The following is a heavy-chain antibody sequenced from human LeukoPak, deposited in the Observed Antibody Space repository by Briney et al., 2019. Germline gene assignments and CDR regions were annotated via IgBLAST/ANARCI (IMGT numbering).Heavy chain of an antibody. D-gene: IGHD1-26*01. V-gene: IGHV3-33*01. J-gene: IGHJ4*02. Sequence: PGGSLRLSCAASGITFSSHGMHCVRQAPGKGLEWVAIIWYDGSNKYYADSVKGRFTISRDNSKNTLFLQMDSLSAEDTAVYYCATGGSYYPDYWGQGTLVTVSS. CDR3: ATGGSYYPDY. CDR2: IWYDGSNK. CDR1: GITFSSHG.